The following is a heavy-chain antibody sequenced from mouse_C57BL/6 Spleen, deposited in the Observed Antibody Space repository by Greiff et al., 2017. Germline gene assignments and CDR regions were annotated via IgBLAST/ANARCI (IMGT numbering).Heavy chain of an antibody. CDR2: ISSGGSYT. D-gene: IGHD1-1*01. Sequence: EVQVVESGGDFVKPGGSLKLSCAASGFTFSSYGMSWVRQTPDKRLEWVATISSGGSYTYYPDSVKGRFTISRNNAKNTLYLQMSSLESEDTAMYYGARHGDYYGSRGDYYAMGYWGQGTSVTVSS. J-gene: IGHJ4*01. V-gene: IGHV5-6*01. CDR3: ARHGDYYGSRGDYYAMGY. CDR1: GFTFSSYG.